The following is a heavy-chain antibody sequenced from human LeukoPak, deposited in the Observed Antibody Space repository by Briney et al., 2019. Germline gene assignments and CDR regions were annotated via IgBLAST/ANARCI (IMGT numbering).Heavy chain of an antibody. CDR3: ARGRDVLLWFGELTNWFDP. Sequence: ASVKVSCKASGYTFTGYYMHWVRQAPGQGLEWMGWINPNSGNTGYAQKFQGRVTMTRNTSISTAYMELSSLRSEDTAVYYCARGRDVLLWFGELTNWFDPWGQGTLVTVSS. CDR2: INPNSGNT. V-gene: IGHV1-8*02. CDR1: GYTFTGYY. J-gene: IGHJ5*02. D-gene: IGHD3-10*01.